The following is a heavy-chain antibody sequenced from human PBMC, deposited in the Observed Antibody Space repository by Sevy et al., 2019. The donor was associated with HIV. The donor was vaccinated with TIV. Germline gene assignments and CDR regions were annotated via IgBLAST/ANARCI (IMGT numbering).Heavy chain of an antibody. Sequence: GGSLRLSCAASGITFRNAWMTWVRQAPGKGLEWVGRIKSNGDGATTDIPAPVKGRLTISRDDSKHTLSLHMNSLQTEDTAVYYCATKGDFWSGYQYFHYWGQGTLVTVSS. J-gene: IGHJ4*02. CDR1: GITFRNAW. V-gene: IGHV3-15*01. CDR2: IKSNGDGATT. CDR3: ATKGDFWSGYQYFHY. D-gene: IGHD3-3*01.